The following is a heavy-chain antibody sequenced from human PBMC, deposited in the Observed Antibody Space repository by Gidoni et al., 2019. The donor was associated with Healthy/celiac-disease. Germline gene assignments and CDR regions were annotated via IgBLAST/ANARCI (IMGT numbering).Heavy chain of an antibody. CDR3: ARVPPMVREFDY. J-gene: IGHJ4*02. V-gene: IGHV4-34*12. D-gene: IGHD3-10*01. Sequence: QVQLQQWGAGRLKPSETLSLTCAVYGGSFSGYYWSWLRQPPGKGLEWIGEIIHSGSTNYNPSLKSRVTISVDTSKNQFSLKLSSVTASDTAVYYCARVPPMVREFDYWGQGTLVTVSS. CDR1: GGSFSGYY. CDR2: IIHSGST.